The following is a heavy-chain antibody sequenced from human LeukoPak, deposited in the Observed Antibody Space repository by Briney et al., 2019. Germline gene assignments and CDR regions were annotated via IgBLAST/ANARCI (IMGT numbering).Heavy chain of an antibody. CDR2: MNPNSGNT. V-gene: IGHV1-8*01. D-gene: IGHD2-2*01. CDR1: GYTFTSYD. Sequence: ASVKVSCKASGYTFTSYDINWVRQATGQGLEWMGWMNPNSGNTGCAQKFQGRVTMTRNTSISTAYMELSSLRSEDTAVYYCARALRYCSSTSCSLYYFDYWGQGTLVTVSS. J-gene: IGHJ4*02. CDR3: ARALRYCSSTSCSLYYFDY.